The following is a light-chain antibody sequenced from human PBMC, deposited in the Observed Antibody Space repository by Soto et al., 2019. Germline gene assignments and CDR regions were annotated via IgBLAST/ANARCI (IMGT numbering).Light chain of an antibody. Sequence: QSVLAQPPSASGTPGQRVTISCSGSNSNIGRNDVTWYQQVPGTAPQCLIYSNDQRPSGVPDRTSGSRSVTSASLAISGLQSGDEAEYYCAAWDDTLRARVFGGGTKLTVL. V-gene: IGLV1-44*01. CDR1: NSNIGRND. CDR2: SND. CDR3: AAWDDTLRARV. J-gene: IGLJ2*01.